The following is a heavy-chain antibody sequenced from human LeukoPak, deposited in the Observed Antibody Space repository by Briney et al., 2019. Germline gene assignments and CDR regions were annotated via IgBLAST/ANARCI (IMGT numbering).Heavy chain of an antibody. D-gene: IGHD2-2*01. Sequence: GGSLRLSCAASGFTFSSYAMSWVRQAPGKGLEWVSAISGSGGSTYYADSVKGRFTISRDNSKNTLYLQMNSLRAEDTAVYYWSKDAPVIIVVVPAANSWGQGTLVTVSS. J-gene: IGHJ4*02. CDR3: SKDAPVIIVVVPAANS. V-gene: IGHV3-23*01. CDR2: ISGSGGST. CDR1: GFTFSSYA.